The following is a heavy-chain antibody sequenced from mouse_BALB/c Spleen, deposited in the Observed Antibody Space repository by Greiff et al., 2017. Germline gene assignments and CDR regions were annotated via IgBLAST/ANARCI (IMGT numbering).Heavy chain of an antibody. CDR3: TPYDYDVGYYAMDY. CDR1: GYTFTSYW. CDR2: IYPGNSDT. V-gene: IGHV1-5*01. Sequence: VQLKQSGTVLARPGASVKMSCKASGYTFTSYWMHWVKQRPGQGLEWIGAIYPGNSDTSYNQKFKGKAKLTAVTSTSTAYMELSSLTNEDSAVYYCTPYDYDVGYYAMDYWGQGTSVTVSS. D-gene: IGHD2-4*01. J-gene: IGHJ4*01.